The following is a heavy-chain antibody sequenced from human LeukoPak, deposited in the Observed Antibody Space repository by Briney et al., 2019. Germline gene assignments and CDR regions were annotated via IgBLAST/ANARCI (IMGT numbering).Heavy chain of an antibody. D-gene: IGHD3-9*01. CDR3: AKGGYYDILTGYYRGLYFDY. Sequence: GGSLRHSCAASGFTFSSYAMSWVRQAPGKGLEWVSAISGSGGSTYYADSVKGRFTISRDNSKNTLYLQMNSLRAEDTAVYYCAKGGYYDILTGYYRGLYFDYWGQGTLVTVSS. CDR2: ISGSGGST. CDR1: GFTFSSYA. J-gene: IGHJ4*02. V-gene: IGHV3-23*01.